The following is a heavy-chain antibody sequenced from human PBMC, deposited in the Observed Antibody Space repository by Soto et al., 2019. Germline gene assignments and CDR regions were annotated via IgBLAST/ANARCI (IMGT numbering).Heavy chain of an antibody. CDR3: AKPTQTPGVTQRSMVREPPPSWFDP. J-gene: IGHJ5*02. CDR1: GYTFTSYA. V-gene: IGHV1-3*01. CDR2: INAGNGNT. D-gene: IGHD3-10*01. Sequence: ASVKVSCKASGYTFTSYAMHWVRQAPGQRLEWMGWINAGNGNTKYSQKFQGRVTITRDTSASTAYMELSSLRSEDTAVYYCAKPTQTPGVTQRSMVREPPPSWFDPWGQGTLVTVSS.